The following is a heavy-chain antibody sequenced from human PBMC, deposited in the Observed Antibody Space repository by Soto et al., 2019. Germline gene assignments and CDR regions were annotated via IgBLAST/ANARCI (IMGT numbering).Heavy chain of an antibody. CDR2: IHTAKRNT. D-gene: IGHD1-7*01. V-gene: IGHV1-3*04. Sequence: VASVKVSCKASGYTFTNNVIHWLRQAPGQTLEWMGWIHTAKRNTKYSQKFEARVTLTRDTAASTAYMELNSLRSDDTAVYYCARDPIWTYTWNYARLNYLDPWGQGTLVTVSS. J-gene: IGHJ5*02. CDR1: GYTFTNNV. CDR3: ARDPIWTYTWNYARLNYLDP.